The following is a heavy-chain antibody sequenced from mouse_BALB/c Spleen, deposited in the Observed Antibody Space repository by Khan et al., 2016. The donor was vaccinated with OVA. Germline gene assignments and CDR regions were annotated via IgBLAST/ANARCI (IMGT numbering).Heavy chain of an antibody. V-gene: IGHV3-2*02. Sequence: EVQLQESGPGLVKPSQSLSLTCTVTGYSITSDYAWNWIRQFPGNKLEWTGYKSYSGSTNYNPALKSRISITRDTSKNQFFLQLNSVTTEDTATYYCARNEYRYNYAMDYWGQGTSVTVSS. CDR2: KSYSGST. D-gene: IGHD1-1*01. J-gene: IGHJ4*01. CDR3: ARNEYRYNYAMDY. CDR1: GYSITSDYA.